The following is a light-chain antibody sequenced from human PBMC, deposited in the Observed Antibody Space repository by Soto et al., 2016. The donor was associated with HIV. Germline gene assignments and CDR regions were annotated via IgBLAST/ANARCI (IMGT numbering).Light chain of an antibody. V-gene: IGKV1-39*01. J-gene: IGKJ2*01. CDR1: QSINTY. CDR2: AAS. CDR3: QESYNTPRT. Sequence: DMQMTQSPSSLSASVGDRVTITCRASQSINTYLNWYQQKAGKAPQLLIYAASSLQSGVPSRFSGSGYGTDFTLTISSLQPEDFATYYCQESYNTPRTFGQGTKVEIK.